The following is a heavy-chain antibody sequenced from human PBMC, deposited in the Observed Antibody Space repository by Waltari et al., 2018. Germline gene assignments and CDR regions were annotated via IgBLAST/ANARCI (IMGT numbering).Heavy chain of an antibody. CDR2: ISSSSSYI. CDR1: GFTVSSTY. CDR3: ARLAGAYYYYYGMDV. J-gene: IGHJ6*02. V-gene: IGHV3-21*01. Sequence: ELQVVESGGGLIQPGASLRLSCAASGFTVSSTYMAWVRQAPGKGLEWVSSISSSSSYIYYADSVKGRFTISRDNAKNSLYLQMNSLRAEDTAVYYCARLAGAYYYYYGMDVWGQGTTVTVSS. D-gene: IGHD3-10*01.